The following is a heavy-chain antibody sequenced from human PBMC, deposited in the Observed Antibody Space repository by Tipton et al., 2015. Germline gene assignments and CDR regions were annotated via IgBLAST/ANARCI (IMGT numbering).Heavy chain of an antibody. D-gene: IGHD3-16*01. J-gene: IGHJ4*02. CDR3: ARHGFEDSTFDY. V-gene: IGHV4-39*01. CDR2: IYYSGST. CDR1: GGSISSYY. Sequence: TLSLTCTVSGGSISSYYWGWIRQPPGKGLEWIGTIYYSGSTYYNSSLKSRVTISVDTSKNQFSLQLTSVTAADTAVFYCARHGFEDSTFDYWGQGTLVTVSS.